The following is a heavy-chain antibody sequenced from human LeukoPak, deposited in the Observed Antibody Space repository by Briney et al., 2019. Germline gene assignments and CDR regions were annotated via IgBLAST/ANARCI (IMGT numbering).Heavy chain of an antibody. Sequence: GGSLRLSCAASGFTFSSYGMHWVRQAPGKGLEWVAVIWYDGSNEYYADSVKGRFTISRDNSKNTLYLQMNSLRAEDTAVYYCAREAEEYCSGGSCYAGSFDYWGQGTLVTVSS. CDR1: GFTFSSYG. CDR3: AREAEEYCSGGSCYAGSFDY. CDR2: IWYDGSNE. V-gene: IGHV3-33*01. D-gene: IGHD2-15*01. J-gene: IGHJ4*02.